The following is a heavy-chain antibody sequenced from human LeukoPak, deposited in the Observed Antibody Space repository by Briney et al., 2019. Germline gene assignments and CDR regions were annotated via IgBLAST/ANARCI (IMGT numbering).Heavy chain of an antibody. Sequence: SETLSLTCSVSGYSISSGYYWGWIRKPPGKGLEWIGSIYHSGNTYYNPSLKSRVTISVDTSKNQFSLTLSPVTAADTAVFYCARGPTGYSSSSLYFDYWGQGTLVTVSS. CDR3: ARGPTGYSSSSLYFDY. CDR2: IYHSGNT. V-gene: IGHV4-38-2*02. J-gene: IGHJ4*02. CDR1: GYSISSGYY. D-gene: IGHD6-6*01.